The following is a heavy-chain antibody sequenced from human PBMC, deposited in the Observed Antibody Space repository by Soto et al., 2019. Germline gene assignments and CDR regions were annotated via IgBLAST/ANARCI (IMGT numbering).Heavy chain of an antibody. CDR2: ITSSSGHI. V-gene: IGHV3-21*01. J-gene: IGHJ6*02. CDR3: VRERGLSSFYGMDV. Sequence: WVRQASGKGLEWVSSITSSSGHIYYADSVKGRFTISRDNARNSLYLQMNSLRAEDTAVYYCVRERGLSSFYGMDVWGQGTTVTVS. D-gene: IGHD3-10*01.